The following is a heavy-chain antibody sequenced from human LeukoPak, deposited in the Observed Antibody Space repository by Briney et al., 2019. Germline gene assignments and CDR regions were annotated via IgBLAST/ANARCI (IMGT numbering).Heavy chain of an antibody. CDR3: AGHVYCSGGSCRALFDY. Sequence: GESLKISCKGSGYSFTSYWIGWVSQMPGKGLEWMGIIYPGDSDTRYSPSFQGQVTISADKSISTAYLQWSSLKASDTAMYYCAGHVYCSGGSCRALFDYWGQGTLVTVSS. CDR2: IYPGDSDT. J-gene: IGHJ4*02. V-gene: IGHV5-51*01. CDR1: GYSFTSYW. D-gene: IGHD2-15*01.